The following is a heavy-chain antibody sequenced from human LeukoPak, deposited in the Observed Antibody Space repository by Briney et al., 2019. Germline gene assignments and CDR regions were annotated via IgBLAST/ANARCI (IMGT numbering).Heavy chain of an antibody. D-gene: IGHD3-10*01. CDR3: ARDLSHQYSGMDL. CDR1: GFTFSNSG. CDR2: IWFDGRHE. Sequence: GGSLRLSCAASGFTFSNSGMHWVRQAPGKGLEWVANIWFDGRHEKYADSVKGRLTISRDNYQQTLYLQMNSLRAEDTAVYYCARDLSHQYSGMDLWGLGTSVTVSS. V-gene: IGHV3-33*01. J-gene: IGHJ6*02.